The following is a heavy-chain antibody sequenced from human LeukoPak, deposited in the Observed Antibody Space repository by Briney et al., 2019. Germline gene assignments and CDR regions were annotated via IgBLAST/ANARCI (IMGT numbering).Heavy chain of an antibody. CDR1: GGSFSGYY. Sequence: SETLSLTCAVYGGSFSGYYWSWIRQPPGKGLEWIGEINHSGSTNYNPSLKSRVTISVDTSKNQFSLKLSSVTAADTAVYYCARGRYGDYGYWGQGTLVTVSS. V-gene: IGHV4-34*01. J-gene: IGHJ4*02. CDR3: ARGRYGDYGY. D-gene: IGHD4-17*01. CDR2: INHSGST.